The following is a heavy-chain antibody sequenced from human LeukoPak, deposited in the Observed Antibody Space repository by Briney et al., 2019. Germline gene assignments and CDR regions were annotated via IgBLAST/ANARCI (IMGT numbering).Heavy chain of an antibody. CDR3: TRGGRGGTFDY. Sequence: GGSLRLSCAASGFTFGSYWMHWVRLAPGEGLVWVAHIHSDWSGLNYADSVKGRFVISRDHAKNTLTLHMNSLRFEDSAVYFCTRGGRGGTFDYWGQGTLVTVSS. CDR1: GFTFGSYW. J-gene: IGHJ4*02. V-gene: IGHV3-74*01. D-gene: IGHD3-16*01. CDR2: IHSDWSGL.